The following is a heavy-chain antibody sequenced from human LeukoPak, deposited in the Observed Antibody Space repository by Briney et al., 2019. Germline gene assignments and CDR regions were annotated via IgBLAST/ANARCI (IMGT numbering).Heavy chain of an antibody. Sequence: GGSLRLSCVASEFTFRTYWMSWVRQAPGKGLEWVSVIYSGGSTYYADSVKGRFTISRDNSKNTLYLQMNSLRAEDTAVYYCARGPPVAGWFGEDYYYYYYMDVWGKGTTVTISS. D-gene: IGHD3-10*01. CDR1: EFTFRTYW. J-gene: IGHJ6*03. V-gene: IGHV3-53*01. CDR2: IYSGGST. CDR3: ARGPPVAGWFGEDYYYYYYMDV.